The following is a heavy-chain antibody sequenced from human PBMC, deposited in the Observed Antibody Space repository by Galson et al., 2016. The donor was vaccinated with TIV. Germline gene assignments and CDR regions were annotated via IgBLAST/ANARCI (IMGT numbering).Heavy chain of an antibody. CDR1: GGSISSGGTY. CDR3: ARWADSGSYYEYFHH. V-gene: IGHV4-31*03. D-gene: IGHD1-26*01. CDR2: IYKRDSYNSGST. Sequence: LSLTCNVSGGSISSGGTYWSWIRQHPGKGLEWIGYIYKRDSYNSGSTYYNPSLKNRVSISVDTSKNHFSLRLSSVTAADTAVYYCARWADSGSYYEYFHHWGQGTLVTVSS. J-gene: IGHJ1*01.